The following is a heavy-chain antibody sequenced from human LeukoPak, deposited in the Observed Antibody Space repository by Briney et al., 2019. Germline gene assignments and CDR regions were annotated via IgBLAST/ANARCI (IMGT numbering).Heavy chain of an antibody. CDR1: GFTFSGSA. V-gene: IGHV3-73*01. CDR2: IRSKANSYAT. D-gene: IGHD5-24*01. CDR3: VRDDSSLFDY. J-gene: IGHJ4*02. Sequence: AGGSLKLSCAASGFTFSGSAMHWVRQASGKGLEWVGRIRSKANSYATAYAASVEGRFTISRDDSKNTAYLQMNSLRAEDTAVYYCVRDDSSLFDYWGQGALVTVSS.